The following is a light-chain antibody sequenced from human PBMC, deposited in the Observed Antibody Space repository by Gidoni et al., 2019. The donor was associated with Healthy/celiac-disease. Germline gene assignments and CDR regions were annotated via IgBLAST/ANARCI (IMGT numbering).Light chain of an antibody. V-gene: IGLV3-1*01. CDR2: QDI. J-gene: IGLJ2*01. Sequence: SYYLTQPPSVSVSPGQTASITCSGDKLGDKYACWYQQKPGQSPVLVIYQDIKRPSGIPERFSGSNSGNTATLTISGTQAMDEADYYCQAWDSGTVVFGGGTKLTVL. CDR1: KLGDKY. CDR3: QAWDSGTVV.